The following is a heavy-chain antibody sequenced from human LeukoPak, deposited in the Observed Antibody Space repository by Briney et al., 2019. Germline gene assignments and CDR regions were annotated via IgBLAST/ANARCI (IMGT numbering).Heavy chain of an antibody. CDR1: GGSFSGYY. CDR3: ARGGITMVRGVISVHEDY. D-gene: IGHD3-10*01. V-gene: IGHV4-34*01. CDR2: INHSGST. Sequence: SGTLSLTCAVYGGSFSGYYWSWIRQPPGKGLEWIGEINHSGSTNYNPSLKSRVTISVDTSKNQFSLKLSSVTAADTAVYYCARGGITMVRGVISVHEDYWGQGTLVTVSS. J-gene: IGHJ4*02.